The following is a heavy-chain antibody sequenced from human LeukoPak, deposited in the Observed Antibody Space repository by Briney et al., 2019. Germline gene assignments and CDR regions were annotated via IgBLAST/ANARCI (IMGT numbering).Heavy chain of an antibody. CDR1: GFTVSSNY. J-gene: IGHJ4*02. Sequence: PGGSLRLSFAASGFTVSSNYMSWVRQAPGKGLEWGSVIYSGGSTYYADSVKGRFTISRDNSKNTLYLQMNSLRAEDTAVYYCARAKGDPVVPAAMLDYWGQGTLVTVSS. CDR2: IYSGGST. V-gene: IGHV3-53*01. D-gene: IGHD2-2*01. CDR3: ARAKGDPVVPAAMLDY.